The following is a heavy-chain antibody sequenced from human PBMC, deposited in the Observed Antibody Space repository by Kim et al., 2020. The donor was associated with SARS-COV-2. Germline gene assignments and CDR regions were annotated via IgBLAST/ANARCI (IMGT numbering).Heavy chain of an antibody. CDR2: INHSGST. J-gene: IGHJ4*02. CDR1: GGSFSGYY. V-gene: IGHV4-34*01. CDR3: ARVPYGAAGFDY. Sequence: SETLSLTCAVYGGSFSGYYWSWIRQPPGKGLEWIGEINHSGSTNYNPSLKSRVTISVDTSKNQFSLKLSSVTAADTAVYYCARVPYGAAGFDYWGQGTLVTVSS. D-gene: IGHD6-25*01.